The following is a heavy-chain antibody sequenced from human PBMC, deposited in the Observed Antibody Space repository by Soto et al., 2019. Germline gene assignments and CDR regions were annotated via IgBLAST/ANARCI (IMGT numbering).Heavy chain of an antibody. CDR3: ARHDLGWCSGDSCYENWFDP. D-gene: IGHD2-15*01. J-gene: IGHJ5*02. Sequence: QLQLQESGPGLVKPSETLSLTCTVSGGSISSNSYYWGWIRQPPGKGLEWIGSIYYSGSTYYNPSLKSRVTISVDTSKNKFSLKLSSATATDTAVYYCARHDLGWCSGDSCYENWFDPWGQGTLVTVSS. CDR1: GGSISSNSYY. CDR2: IYYSGST. V-gene: IGHV4-39*01.